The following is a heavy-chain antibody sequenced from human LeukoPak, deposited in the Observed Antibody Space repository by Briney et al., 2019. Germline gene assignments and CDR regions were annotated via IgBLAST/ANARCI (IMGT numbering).Heavy chain of an antibody. CDR2: INPNSGGT. D-gene: IGHD2-2*01. CDR1: GYTFTGHY. J-gene: IGHJ4*02. Sequence: ASVKVSCKASGYTFTGHYMHWVRQAPGQGLEWMGWINPNSGGTSYAQKFQGRVTMTRDTSINIVYMELSGLRSDDTAVYYCARVGVPAAMTWVEFDYWGQGTLVTVSS. V-gene: IGHV1-2*02. CDR3: ARVGVPAAMTWVEFDY.